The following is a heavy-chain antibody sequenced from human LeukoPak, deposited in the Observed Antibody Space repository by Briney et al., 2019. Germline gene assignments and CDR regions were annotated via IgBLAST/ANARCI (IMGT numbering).Heavy chain of an antibody. CDR3: ARGTVPADINWFDP. V-gene: IGHV4-4*07. CDR2: TYTSGST. J-gene: IGHJ5*02. CDR1: GGSISSYY. D-gene: IGHD2-2*01. Sequence: SETLSLTCTVSGGSISSYYWSWIRQPAGKGLEWIGRTYTSGSTNYNPSLKSRVTMSVDTSKNQFSLKLSSVTAADTAVYYWARGTVPADINWFDPWGQGTLVTVSS.